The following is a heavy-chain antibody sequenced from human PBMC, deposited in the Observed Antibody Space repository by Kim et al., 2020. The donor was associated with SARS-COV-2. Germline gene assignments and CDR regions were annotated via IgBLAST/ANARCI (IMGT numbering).Heavy chain of an antibody. CDR1: GFTFSSYG. D-gene: IGHD2-15*01. V-gene: IGHV3-33*01. Sequence: GGSLRLSCTASGFTFSSYGMHWVRQAPGKGLEWVAVIWYDGSSKYYADSVKGRFTISRDNSKNTLYLQMDSLRAEDTAVYYCARDARRSVAGIGGWFDPWGQGTLVIVSS. J-gene: IGHJ5*02. CDR3: ARDARRSVAGIGGWFDP. CDR2: IWYDGSSK.